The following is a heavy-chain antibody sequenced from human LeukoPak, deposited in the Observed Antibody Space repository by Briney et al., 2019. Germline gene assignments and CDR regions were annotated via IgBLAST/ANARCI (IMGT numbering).Heavy chain of an antibody. J-gene: IGHJ4*02. Sequence: SETLSLTCTVSGGSISGGSYYWSWIRQPPGKGLEWIGCIYYSGGTKYNLSLKSRVTISVDTSKNQLSLKLSSVTAADTAVYYCARGEYGLFDYWGQGTLVTVSS. CDR2: IYYSGGT. D-gene: IGHD2/OR15-2a*01. CDR3: ARGEYGLFDY. CDR1: GGSISGGSYY. V-gene: IGHV4-61*01.